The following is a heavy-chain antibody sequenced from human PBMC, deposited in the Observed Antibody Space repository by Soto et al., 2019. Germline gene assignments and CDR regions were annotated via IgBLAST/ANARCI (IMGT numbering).Heavy chain of an antibody. CDR3: ARGLGCSSTSCYWDY. D-gene: IGHD2-2*01. J-gene: IGHJ4*02. CDR1: GGSFSGYY. CDR2: INHSGST. V-gene: IGHV4-34*01. Sequence: QVQLQQWGAGLLKPSETLSLTCAVYGGSFSGYYWSWIRQPPGKGLEWIGEINHSGSTNYNPSLKSRVTISVDTSKNQFSLKLSSVTAADTAVYYCARGLGCSSTSCYWDYWGQGTLVTVSS.